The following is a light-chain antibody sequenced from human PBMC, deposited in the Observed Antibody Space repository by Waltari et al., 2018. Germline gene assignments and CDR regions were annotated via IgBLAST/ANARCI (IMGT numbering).Light chain of an antibody. Sequence: AIRMTQSPSSLPASTGRRVTIPCRASQSVSTYLAWYQQKPGKGPKLLIYAASTLQRGVPLRFSGSGSGTDFTLSISCLQSEDFATYYCQQYYDYQRSFGQGTKVEIK. CDR2: AAS. J-gene: IGKJ1*01. V-gene: IGKV1-8*01. CDR3: QQYYDYQRS. CDR1: QSVSTY.